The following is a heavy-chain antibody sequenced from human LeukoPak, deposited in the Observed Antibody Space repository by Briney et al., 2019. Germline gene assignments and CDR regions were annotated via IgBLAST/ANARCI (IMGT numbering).Heavy chain of an antibody. J-gene: IGHJ5*02. CDR3: ARDRVLRDGYNQEWAWFDP. Sequence: ASVKVSCKASGYTFTSYYMHWVRQAPGQGLEWMGIINPSGGSTSYAQKFQGRVTMTRDTSTSTVYMELSSLRYEDTAVYYCARDRVLRDGYNQEWAWFDPWGQGTLVTVSS. V-gene: IGHV1-46*01. D-gene: IGHD5-24*01. CDR2: INPSGGST. CDR1: GYTFTSYY.